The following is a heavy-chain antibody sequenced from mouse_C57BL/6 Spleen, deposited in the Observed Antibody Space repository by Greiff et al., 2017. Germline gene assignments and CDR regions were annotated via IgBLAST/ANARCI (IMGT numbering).Heavy chain of an antibody. CDR2: INPSSGYT. D-gene: IGHD2-4*01. V-gene: IGHV1-7*01. CDR3: ASNYDVWYFDV. J-gene: IGHJ1*03. CDR1: GYTFTSYW. Sequence: LEESGAELAKPGASVKLSCKASGYTFTSYWMHWVKQRPGQGLEWIGYINPSSGYTKYNQKFKDKATLTADKSSSTAYMQLSSLTYEDSAVYYCASNYDVWYFDVWGTGTRSPSPQ.